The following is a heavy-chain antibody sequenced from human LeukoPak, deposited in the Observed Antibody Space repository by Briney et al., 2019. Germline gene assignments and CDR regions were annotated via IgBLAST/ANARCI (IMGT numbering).Heavy chain of an antibody. D-gene: IGHD6-19*01. CDR2: IYYSGST. V-gene: IGHV4-39*07. CDR3: ARELGVAAYYYYYMDV. J-gene: IGHJ6*03. Sequence: SETLSLTCTVSGGSISSSSYYWGWIRQPPGKGLEWIGSIYYSGSTYYNPSLKSRVTISVDTSKNQFSLKLSSVTAADTAVYYCARELGVAAYYYYYMDVWGKGTTVTVSS. CDR1: GGSISSSSYY.